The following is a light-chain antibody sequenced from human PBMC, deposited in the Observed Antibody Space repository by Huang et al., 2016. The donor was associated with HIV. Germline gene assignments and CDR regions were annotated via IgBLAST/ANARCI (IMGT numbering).Light chain of an antibody. J-gene: IGKJ3*01. V-gene: IGKV3-20*01. Sequence: EIVLTQSAGTLSLSPGERATLSCRASQSVSNNYLAGYQQTPGQSPRLLIYGASIRATDIPDRFSGSGSGTDFTLTITRLEPEDSAVYYCQQYGSTPLTFGPGTKVEIK. CDR2: GAS. CDR1: QSVSNNY. CDR3: QQYGSTPLT.